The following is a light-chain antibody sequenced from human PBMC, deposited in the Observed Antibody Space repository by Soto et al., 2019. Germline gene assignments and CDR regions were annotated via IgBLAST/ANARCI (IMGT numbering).Light chain of an antibody. V-gene: IGLV2-14*03. CDR3: SSYTSTSTGV. CDR2: DVI. CDR1: SSDVGAYNY. J-gene: IGLJ1*01. Sequence: QSALTQPASVSGSPGQSITISCTGTSSDVGAYNYVSWYQHHPGKAPKLLIYDVINRPSGVSNRFSGSQSGNTASLTISGLQADDEADYYCSSYTSTSTGVFGTGTKVTVL.